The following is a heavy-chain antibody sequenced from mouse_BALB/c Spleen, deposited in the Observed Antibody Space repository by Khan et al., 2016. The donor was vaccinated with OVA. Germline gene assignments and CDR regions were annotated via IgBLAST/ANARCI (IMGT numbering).Heavy chain of an antibody. CDR3: AREWGAGFPY. Sequence: QVQLKESGTELARPGASVKLSCKASGYIFIDYNINWVKQRTGQGLEWIGEISPGSGNTYYTEKFKGKATLTAAKSDSTAYMQLSSLTSEDSAVYFCAREWGAGFPYWGKGTLVTVSA. D-gene: IGHD1-3*01. J-gene: IGHJ3*01. CDR1: GYIFIDYN. CDR2: ISPGSGNT. V-gene: IGHV1-77*01.